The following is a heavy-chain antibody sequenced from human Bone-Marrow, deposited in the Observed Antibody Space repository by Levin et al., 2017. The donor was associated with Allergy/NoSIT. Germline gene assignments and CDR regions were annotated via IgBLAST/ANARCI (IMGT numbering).Heavy chain of an antibody. Sequence: PGGSLRLSCVVSGLTFRSYAMTWVRQAPGKGLEWVSGISGSGSRTYYADSVEGRFTISRDTSKSTLYLQMSSLRVEDTGVYYCARGYDSSGYYPQYYFDYWGHGTQVAVSS. CDR3: ARGYDSSGYYPQYYFDY. D-gene: IGHD3-22*01. CDR1: GLTFRSYA. CDR2: ISGSGSRT. J-gene: IGHJ4*01. V-gene: IGHV3-23*01.